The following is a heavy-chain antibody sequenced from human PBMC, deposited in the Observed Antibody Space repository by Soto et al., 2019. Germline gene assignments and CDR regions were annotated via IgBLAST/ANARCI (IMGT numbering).Heavy chain of an antibody. CDR3: AHRTGFDY. CDR1: GYTFSSFD. Sequence: EVQLWESGGGLVQPGGSLRLSCAVSGYTFSSFDMSWVRQAPGKGLEWVSTISGSGGGTNYADSVKGRFTISRYISTYTVYLQRSSLRAEDTAVYYCAHRTGFDYWGQGALVTVSS. V-gene: IGHV3-23*01. CDR2: ISGSGGGT. J-gene: IGHJ4*02.